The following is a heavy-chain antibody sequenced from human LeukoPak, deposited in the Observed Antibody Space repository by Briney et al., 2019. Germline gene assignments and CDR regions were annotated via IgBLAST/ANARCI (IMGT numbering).Heavy chain of an antibody. Sequence: SETLSLTCTVSGGSISSYYWSWIRQPPGKGLEWIGYIYYSGSTNYNPSLKSRVTISVDTSKSQFSLKLSSVTAADTAVYYCARPGYSGSYDAFDIWGQGTMVTVSS. D-gene: IGHD1-26*01. J-gene: IGHJ3*02. CDR3: ARPGYSGSYDAFDI. CDR2: IYYSGST. V-gene: IGHV4-59*01. CDR1: GGSISSYY.